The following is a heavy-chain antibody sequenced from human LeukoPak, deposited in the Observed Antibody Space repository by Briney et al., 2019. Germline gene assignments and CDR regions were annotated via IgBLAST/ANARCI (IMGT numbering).Heavy chain of an antibody. CDR2: ISGSGGST. CDR3: AKDPGCSSTSCYAYWYFDL. CDR1: GFPFSSYA. J-gene: IGHJ2*01. Sequence: GGSLRLSCAASGFPFSSYAMSWVRQAPGKGLEWVSAISGSGGSTYYADSVKGRFTISRDNSKNTLYLQMNSLRAEDTAVYYCAKDPGCSSTSCYAYWYFDLWGRGTLVTVSS. D-gene: IGHD2-2*01. V-gene: IGHV3-23*01.